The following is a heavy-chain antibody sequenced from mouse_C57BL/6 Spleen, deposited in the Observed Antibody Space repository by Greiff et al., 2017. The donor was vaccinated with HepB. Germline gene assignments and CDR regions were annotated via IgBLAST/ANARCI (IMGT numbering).Heavy chain of an antibody. D-gene: IGHD1-1*01. J-gene: IGHJ3*01. Sequence: VQLKESGPELVKPGASVKISCKASGYSFADYNMNWVKQSNGKSLEWIGVINPNYGTTSYNQKFKGKATLTVDQSSSTAYMQLNSLTSEDSAVYYCARCGSSYVAWFAYWGQGTLVTVSA. CDR3: ARCGSSYVAWFAY. CDR1: GYSFADYN. V-gene: IGHV1-39*01. CDR2: INPNYGTT.